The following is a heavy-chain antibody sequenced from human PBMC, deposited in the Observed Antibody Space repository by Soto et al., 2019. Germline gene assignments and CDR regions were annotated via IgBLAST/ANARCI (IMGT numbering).Heavy chain of an antibody. Sequence: SETLSLTCTVSGGSITSSYWSWIRRPPGKGLEWIAYIYDTGISGYTPSTSYNPSLKSRVTMSVDTSKSQFSLQLTSVTAADTALYYCARVSNEYGGNGAFDYWGLGTLVTVSS. D-gene: IGHD4-17*01. V-gene: IGHV4-59*01. CDR1: GGSITSSY. CDR2: IYDTGISGYTPST. CDR3: ARVSNEYGGNGAFDY. J-gene: IGHJ4*02.